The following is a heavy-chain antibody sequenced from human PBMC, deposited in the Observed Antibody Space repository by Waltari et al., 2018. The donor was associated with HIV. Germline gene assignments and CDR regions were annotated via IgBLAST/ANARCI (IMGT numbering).Heavy chain of an antibody. CDR1: GFPFSNAW. Sequence: EVQLVESGGGLVKPGGSLRLSCAASGFPFSNAWMSWVRQAPGKGLEWVGRSKSKTDGWTTDYAAPVKGRFTISRDDSKNTLYLQMNSLKTEDTAVYYCTTGGEDWGQGTLVTVSS. V-gene: IGHV3-15*01. J-gene: IGHJ4*02. D-gene: IGHD3-16*01. CDR2: SKSKTDGWTT. CDR3: TTGGED.